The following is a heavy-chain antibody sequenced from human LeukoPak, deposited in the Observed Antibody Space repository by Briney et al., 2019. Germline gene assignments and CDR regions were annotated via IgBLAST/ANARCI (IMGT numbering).Heavy chain of an antibody. J-gene: IGHJ4*02. V-gene: IGHV3-30*10. CDR1: GFYFSTYA. CDR3: ARAIVGTENFDY. D-gene: IGHD5-12*01. Sequence: PGGSLRLSCAASGFYFSTYAMHWVRQAPGKGLEWVAVVSHDTRTEYYTDPLKGRFTISRDNSKSALYLQMNGLRTDDTAVYYCARAIVGTENFDYWGQGTLVTVSS. CDR2: VSHDTRTE.